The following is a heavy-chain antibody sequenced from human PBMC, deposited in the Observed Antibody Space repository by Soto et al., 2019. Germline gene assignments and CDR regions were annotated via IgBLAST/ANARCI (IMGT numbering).Heavy chain of an antibody. CDR2: IYYSGST. V-gene: IGHV4-39*01. CDR3: ASNIAVAGTPGPSDY. J-gene: IGHJ4*02. CDR1: GGSISSYY. Sequence: PSETLSLTCTVSGGSISSYYWGWIRQPPGKGLEWIGSIYYSGSTYYNPSLKSRVTISVDTSKNQFSLKLSSVTAADTAVYYCASNIAVAGTPGPSDYWGQGTLVTVSS. D-gene: IGHD6-19*01.